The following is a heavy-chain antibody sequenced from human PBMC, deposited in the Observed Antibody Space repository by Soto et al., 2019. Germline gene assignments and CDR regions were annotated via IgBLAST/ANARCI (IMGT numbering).Heavy chain of an antibody. V-gene: IGHV1-58*01. CDR3: AADLFTDILTGYRFDY. J-gene: IGHJ4*02. CDR2: IVVGSGNT. D-gene: IGHD3-9*01. Sequence: GASVKVSCKASGFTFTSSAVQWVRQARGQRLEWIGWIVVGSGNTNYAQKFQERVTITRDMSTSTAYMELSSLRSEDTAVYYCAADLFTDILTGYRFDYWGQGTLVTVSS. CDR1: GFTFTSSA.